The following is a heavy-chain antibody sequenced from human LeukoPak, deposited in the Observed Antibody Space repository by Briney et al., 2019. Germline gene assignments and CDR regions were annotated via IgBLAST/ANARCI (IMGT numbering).Heavy chain of an antibody. CDR3: ARDVATNY. V-gene: IGHV3-7*03. CDR1: GFTFTSYW. J-gene: IGHJ4*02. D-gene: IGHD5-12*01. CDR2: IKEDGSEK. Sequence: PGGSLRLSCAASGFTFTSYWMTWVRQAPGKGLEWVANIKEDGSEKFYVGSVRGRFTISRDNARNSVSLQMNSLRDEDTAVYYCARDVATNYWGQGTLVTVSS.